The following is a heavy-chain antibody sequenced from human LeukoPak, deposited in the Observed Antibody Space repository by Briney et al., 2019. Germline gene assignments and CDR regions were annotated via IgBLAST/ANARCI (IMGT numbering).Heavy chain of an antibody. CDR3: ARAATYYYDSSGYYFGGNAFDI. CDR1: GFTFTSSA. V-gene: IGHV1-58*01. D-gene: IGHD3-22*01. J-gene: IGHJ3*02. CDR2: IVVGSGNT. Sequence: SVKVSCKASGFTFTSSALQWVRQARGQRLEWIGWIVVGSGNTDYAQKFQERVTITRDMSTSTAYMELSSLRSEDTAVYYCARAATYYYDSSGYYFGGNAFDIWGQGTMVTVSS.